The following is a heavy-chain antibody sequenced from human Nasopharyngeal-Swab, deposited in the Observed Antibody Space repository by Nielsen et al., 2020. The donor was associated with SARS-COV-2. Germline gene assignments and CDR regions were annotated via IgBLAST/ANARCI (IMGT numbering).Heavy chain of an antibody. D-gene: IGHD3-10*01. CDR1: GDTFTSYG. Sequence: ASVKVACKASGDTFTSYGISWVRQAPGQGREGMGWISAYNGNTNYAQKLQGRVTMTTDTSTSTAYMELRSLRPDDTAVYYCATEFYGSGSYYSNWFDPWGQGTLVTVSS. J-gene: IGHJ5*02. CDR2: ISAYNGNT. CDR3: ATEFYGSGSYYSNWFDP. V-gene: IGHV1-18*01.